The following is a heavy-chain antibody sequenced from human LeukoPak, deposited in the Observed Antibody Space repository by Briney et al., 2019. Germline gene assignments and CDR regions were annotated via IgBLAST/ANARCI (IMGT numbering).Heavy chain of an antibody. Sequence: GGSLRLSCAASGFTFSSYEMNWVRQAPGKGLEWVSYISSSGSTIYYADSVKGRFTISRDNAKNSLYLQMNSLRAEDTAVYYCARHTMVRGVMDGRNGMDVWGQGTTVTVSS. D-gene: IGHD3-10*01. J-gene: IGHJ6*02. V-gene: IGHV3-48*03. CDR2: ISSSGSTI. CDR1: GFTFSSYE. CDR3: ARHTMVRGVMDGRNGMDV.